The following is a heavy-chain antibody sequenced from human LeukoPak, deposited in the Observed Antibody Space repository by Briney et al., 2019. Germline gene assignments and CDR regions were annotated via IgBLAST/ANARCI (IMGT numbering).Heavy chain of an antibody. CDR1: GFTFRSYS. CDR3: ARGRSFGELIP. D-gene: IGHD3-10*01. J-gene: IGHJ5*02. Sequence: GGSLRLSCAASGFTFRSYSMNWVRQAPGKGLEWVSGINWNDGSTGYADSVKGRFTISRDNAKNSLYLQMNSLRAEDTALYHCARGRSFGELIPWGQGTLVTVSS. V-gene: IGHV3-20*01. CDR2: INWNDGST.